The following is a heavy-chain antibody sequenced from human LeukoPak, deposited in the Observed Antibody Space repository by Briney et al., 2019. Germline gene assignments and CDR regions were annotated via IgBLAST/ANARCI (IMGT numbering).Heavy chain of an antibody. J-gene: IGHJ4*02. CDR1: GVSMRTYY. CDR2: VSYSGNT. Sequence: SETLSLTCTVSGVSMRTYYWSWIRQPPGKGLEWIGYVSYSGNTDYNPSLKSRLTISIDTSETQFSLKLTSVTAADTAVYYCARRIQWLPFFDSWGQGTLVIGSS. V-gene: IGHV4-59*08. D-gene: IGHD3-22*01. CDR3: ARRIQWLPFFDS.